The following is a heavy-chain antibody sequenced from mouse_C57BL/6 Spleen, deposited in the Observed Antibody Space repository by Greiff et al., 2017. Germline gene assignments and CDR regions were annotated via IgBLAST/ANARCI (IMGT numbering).Heavy chain of an antibody. Sequence: EVKLQESGPGLVKPSQSLSLTCSVTGYSITSGYYWNWIRQFPGNKLEWMGYISYDGSNNYNPSLKNRISITRDPSKNQFFLKLNSVTTEDTATYYCARERGTTVVASYYYAMDYWGQGTSVTVSS. J-gene: IGHJ4*01. CDR2: ISYDGSN. CDR3: ARERGTTVVASYYYAMDY. V-gene: IGHV3-6*01. CDR1: GYSITSGYY. D-gene: IGHD1-1*01.